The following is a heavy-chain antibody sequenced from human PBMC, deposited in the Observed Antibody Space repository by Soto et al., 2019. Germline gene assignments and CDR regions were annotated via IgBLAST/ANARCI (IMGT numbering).Heavy chain of an antibody. CDR2: INAGNGNT. CDR1: GYTFTSYA. CDR3: ARRSIAAAVPIDY. V-gene: IGHV1-3*01. J-gene: IGHJ4*02. Sequence: ASVKVSCKASGYTFTSYAMHWVRQAPGQRLEWMGWINAGNGNTKYSQKFQGRVTITTDTSTSTAYMELRSLRSDDTAVYYCARRSIAAAVPIDYWGQGTLVTVSS. D-gene: IGHD6-13*01.